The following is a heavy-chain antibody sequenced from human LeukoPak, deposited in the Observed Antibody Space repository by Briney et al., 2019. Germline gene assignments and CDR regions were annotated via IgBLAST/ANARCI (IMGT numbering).Heavy chain of an antibody. CDR3: ASGPRGGTTVYYYYYYYMDV. J-gene: IGHJ6*03. Sequence: SVKVSCKASGGTFSNYTISWVRQAPGQGLEWMRGIIPIFGTANYAQKFQGRVTITTDESTSTAYMELSSLRSEDTAVYYCASGPRGGTTVYYYYYYYMDVWGKGTTVTVSS. D-gene: IGHD1-1*01. CDR2: IIPIFGTA. CDR1: GGTFSNYT. V-gene: IGHV1-69*05.